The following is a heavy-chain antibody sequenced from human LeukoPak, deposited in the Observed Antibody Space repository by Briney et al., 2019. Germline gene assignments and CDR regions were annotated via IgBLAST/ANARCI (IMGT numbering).Heavy chain of an antibody. CDR2: IKSKTDGGTT. J-gene: IGHJ4*02. V-gene: IGHV3-15*01. Sequence: PGGSLRLSCAASGFTFSNAWMSWVRQAPGKGLEWIGRIKSKTDGGTTDYAAPVKGRFTISRDDSKNTLYLQMNSLKTEDTAVYYCTTDPLSSVVTPGIFDYWGQGTLVTVSS. CDR1: GFTFSNAW. CDR3: TTDPLSSVVTPGIFDY. D-gene: IGHD4-23*01.